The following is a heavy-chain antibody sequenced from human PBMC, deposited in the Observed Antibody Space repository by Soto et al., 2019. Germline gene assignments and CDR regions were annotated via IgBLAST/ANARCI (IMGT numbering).Heavy chain of an antibody. V-gene: IGHV3-23*01. CDR3: AKSTAAAVTTFDY. CDR2: ISGSGGST. D-gene: IGHD6-13*01. Sequence: PGGSLRLSCAASGFTFSSYAMSWVRQAPGKGLEWVSAISGSGGSTYYADSVKGRFTISRDNSKNTLYLQMNSLRAEDTAVYYCAKSTAAAVTTFDYRGQRTLVTVSS. CDR1: GFTFSSYA. J-gene: IGHJ4*02.